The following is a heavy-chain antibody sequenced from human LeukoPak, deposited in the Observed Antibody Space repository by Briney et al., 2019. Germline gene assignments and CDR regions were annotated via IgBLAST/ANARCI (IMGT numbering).Heavy chain of an antibody. CDR3: ARLRFKELLSERWFDP. Sequence: SETLSLTCTVSGGSISSSSYYWGWIRQPPGKGLEWIGSIYYSGSTYYNPSLKSRVTISVDTSKNQFSLKLSSVTAADTAVYYCARLRFKELLSERWFDPWGQGTLVTVSS. CDR1: GGSISSSSYY. D-gene: IGHD1-26*01. CDR2: IYYSGST. J-gene: IGHJ5*02. V-gene: IGHV4-39*01.